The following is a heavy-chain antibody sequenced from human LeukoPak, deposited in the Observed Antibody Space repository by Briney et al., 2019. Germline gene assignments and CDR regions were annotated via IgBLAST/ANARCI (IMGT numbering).Heavy chain of an antibody. CDR2: IGTVGDT. V-gene: IGHV3-13*01. J-gene: IGHJ3*02. D-gene: IGHD3-16*01. Sequence: GGSLRLSCAASGFRFSSYEMHWVRQATGKGPEWVSAIGTVGDTYYPDSVKGRFTISREDAKNSLYLQMSSLRAGDTAVYYCVRDLTGENAFDIWGQGTMVTVSS. CDR1: GFRFSSYE. CDR3: VRDLTGENAFDI.